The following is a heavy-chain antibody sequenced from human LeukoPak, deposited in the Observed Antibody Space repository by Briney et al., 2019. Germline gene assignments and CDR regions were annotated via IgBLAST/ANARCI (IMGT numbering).Heavy chain of an antibody. D-gene: IGHD3-3*01. Sequence: SVKVSCKASGGTFSSYAISWVRQAPGQGLEWMGGIIPIFGTANYAQKFQGRVTITTDESTSTAYMELSSLRSEDTAVYYCARSNLHPKMKYYAFWSGYDYYYYMEVWGKGTTVTVSS. J-gene: IGHJ6*03. V-gene: IGHV1-69*05. CDR3: ARSNLHPKMKYYAFWSGYDYYYYMEV. CDR1: GGTFSSYA. CDR2: IIPIFGTA.